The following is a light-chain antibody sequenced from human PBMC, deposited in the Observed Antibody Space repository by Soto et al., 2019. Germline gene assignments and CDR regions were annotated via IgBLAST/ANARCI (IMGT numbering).Light chain of an antibody. J-gene: IGKJ2*01. CDR1: QSVSSSY. CDR3: HQYGSSPPYT. V-gene: IGKV3-20*01. CDR2: GAS. Sequence: EIVLTQSPGTLSLSPGERATLSCRASQSVSSSYLAWYQQKPGQAPRLLIYGASSRATGIPDRFSGSGSGTDFTLTISSLEPADFAVYYCHQYGSSPPYTFGQGTKLEIK.